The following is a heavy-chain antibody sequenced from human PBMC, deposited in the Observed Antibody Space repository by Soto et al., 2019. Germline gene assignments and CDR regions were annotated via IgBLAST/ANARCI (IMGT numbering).Heavy chain of an antibody. CDR2: ISNSSSYI. CDR3: ARDGLPGIAVAGTGNAFDI. CDR1: GFTFSSYS. J-gene: IGHJ3*02. D-gene: IGHD6-19*01. Sequence: PGGSLRLSCAASGFTFSSYSMNWVRQAPGKGLEWVSPISNSSSYIYYADSVKGRFTISRDNAKDSLYLQMNSLRAEDTAVYYCARDGLPGIAVAGTGNAFDIWGQGTMVT. V-gene: IGHV3-21*01.